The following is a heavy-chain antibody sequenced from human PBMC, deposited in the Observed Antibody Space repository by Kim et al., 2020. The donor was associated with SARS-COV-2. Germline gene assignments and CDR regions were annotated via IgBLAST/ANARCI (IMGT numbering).Heavy chain of an antibody. CDR2: MNPNSGNT. CDR1: GYTFTSYD. V-gene: IGHV1-8*01. J-gene: IGHJ4*02. D-gene: IGHD3-10*01. Sequence: ASVKVSCKASGYTFTSYDINWVRQATGQGLEWMGWMNPNSGNTGYAQKFQCRVTMTRNTSISTAYMELSSLRSEDTAVYYCARGLDYYGSGSYYTELWGQGTLVTVSS. CDR3: ARGLDYYGSGSYYTEL.